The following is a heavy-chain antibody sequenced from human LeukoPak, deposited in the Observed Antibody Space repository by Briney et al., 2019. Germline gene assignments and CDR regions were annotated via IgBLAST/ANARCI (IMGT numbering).Heavy chain of an antibody. J-gene: IGHJ3*02. V-gene: IGHV3-7*01. CDR3: ARVLRSYCCAFYI. CDR2: IKQDGTEK. D-gene: IGHD3-16*02. Sequence: PGGSLRLSCAASGFIFSDYWMSWVRQAPGKGLERVAIIKQDGTEKFYVDSVKGRFTISRDDAENSLYLQMNSLRVEDTAVYYCARVLRSYCCAFYIWGQGTMVTVSS. CDR1: GFIFSDYW.